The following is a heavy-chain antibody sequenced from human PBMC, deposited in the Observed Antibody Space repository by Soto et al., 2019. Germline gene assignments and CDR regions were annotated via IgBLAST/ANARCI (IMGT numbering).Heavy chain of an antibody. V-gene: IGHV3-64*01. CDR3: AILAALDAFVI. CDR2: ISSNGGST. Sequence: EVQLVESGGGLVQPGGSLRLSCAASGFTFSSYAMHWVRQAPGKGLEYVSAISSNGGSTYYANSVKGRFTISRDNSKNTLYLQMGSLRAEDMAVYYCAILAALDAFVIWGQGTMVTVSS. CDR1: GFTFSSYA. D-gene: IGHD6-25*01. J-gene: IGHJ3*02.